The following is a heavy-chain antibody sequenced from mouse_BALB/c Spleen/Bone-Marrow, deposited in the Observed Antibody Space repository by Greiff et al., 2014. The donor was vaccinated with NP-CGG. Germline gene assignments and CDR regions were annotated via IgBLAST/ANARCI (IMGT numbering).Heavy chain of an antibody. J-gene: IGHJ3*01. CDR3: ANYYYGSSLFAY. Sequence: EVQLQQSGAELVKPGASVKLSCTASGFNIKDTYMHWVKQRPEQGLEWIGRIDPANGNTKYDPKFQGKATITADTSSNTAYLQLSNLTSEDTAVYYCANYYYGSSLFAYWGQGTLVTVSA. CDR2: IDPANGNT. V-gene: IGHV14-3*02. D-gene: IGHD1-1*01. CDR1: GFNIKDTY.